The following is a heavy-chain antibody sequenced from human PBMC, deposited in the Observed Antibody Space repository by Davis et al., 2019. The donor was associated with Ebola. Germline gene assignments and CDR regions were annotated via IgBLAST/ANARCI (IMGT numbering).Heavy chain of an antibody. CDR1: GFISNNYA. J-gene: IGHJ3*02. CDR2: INDNGGTT. CDR3: VKDRRGSYAFDI. V-gene: IGHV3-64D*06. D-gene: IGHD1-26*01. Sequence: GESLKISCSASGFISNNYAMHWVRQAPGRGLDFVSGINDNGGTTHYADSVKGRFTISRDDSRSTVYLQMSSLTVEDTALYYCVKDRRGSYAFDIWGQGTMVTVSS.